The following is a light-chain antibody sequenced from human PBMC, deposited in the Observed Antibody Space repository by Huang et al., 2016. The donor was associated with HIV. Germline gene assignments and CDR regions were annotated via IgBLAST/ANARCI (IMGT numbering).Light chain of an antibody. CDR2: TAS. Sequence: DIQMTQSPSSLSASVGDRVTITCRASQNINRYLNWYQQKPGKAPKLLIFTASSLKSGVPSRFSGSGSGTDFTLTISSLQPEDFATYYCQQSYSTPPYTFGQGTKLEIK. J-gene: IGKJ2*01. CDR3: QQSYSTPPYT. V-gene: IGKV1-39*01. CDR1: QNINRY.